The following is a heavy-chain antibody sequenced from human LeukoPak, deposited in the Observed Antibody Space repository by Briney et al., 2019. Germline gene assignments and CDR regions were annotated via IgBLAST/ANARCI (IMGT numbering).Heavy chain of an antibody. Sequence: SETLSLTCTVYGGSLGGHYWNWIRQPPGKRLEWIGYVSYTGRTKYNPSLQSRVTISIDTSKSQFSLTLTSVTAADTAVYSCARLLDNDISGDPDTFDVWGQGTTVIVSS. CDR1: GGSLGGHY. D-gene: IGHD3-22*01. CDR3: ARLLDNDISGDPDTFDV. CDR2: VSYTGRT. V-gene: IGHV4-59*11. J-gene: IGHJ3*01.